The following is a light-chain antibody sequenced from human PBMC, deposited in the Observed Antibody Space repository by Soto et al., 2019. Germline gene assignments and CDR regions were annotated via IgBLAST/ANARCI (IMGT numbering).Light chain of an antibody. CDR3: QEDSICSRT. V-gene: IGKV1-5*01. J-gene: IGKJ1*01. Sequence: IQTTHSPSTLSGSVGDRVTITCRASQTIGTWLAWYQQKPGKAPELLIYDASTLEGGVPSRFSGSGSGTEFSLTISSLQPDDFAPFYCQEDSICSRTFCQGTKV. CDR1: QTIGTW. CDR2: DAS.